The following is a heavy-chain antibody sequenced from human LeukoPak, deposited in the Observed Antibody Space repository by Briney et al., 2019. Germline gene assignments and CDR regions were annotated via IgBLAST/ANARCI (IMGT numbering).Heavy chain of an antibody. J-gene: IGHJ4*02. CDR2: IYYSGST. Sequence: SETLSLTCTVSGGSISSSSYYWGWLRQPPGKGLEWIGSIYYSGSTYYNPSLKSRVTISVDTSKNQFSLKLSSVTAADTAVYYCARSTTDYGGDYWGQGTLVTVSS. CDR1: GGSISSSSYY. V-gene: IGHV4-39*07. CDR3: ARSTTDYGGDY. D-gene: IGHD4-17*01.